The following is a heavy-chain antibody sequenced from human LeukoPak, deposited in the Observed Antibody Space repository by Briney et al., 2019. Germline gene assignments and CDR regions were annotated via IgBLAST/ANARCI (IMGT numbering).Heavy chain of an antibody. V-gene: IGHV1-69*04. CDR3: ARDLRLTTEPYYYYMDV. CDR2: IIPILGIA. CDR1: GGTFSSYT. Sequence: SVKVSCKTSGGTFSSYTISWVRQAPGQGLEWMGRIIPILGIATYAQNFQGRVTISADKSTSTAYMELSSLRSEDTAVYYCARDLRLTTEPYYYYMDVWGKGTTVTVSS. J-gene: IGHJ6*03. D-gene: IGHD1-14*01.